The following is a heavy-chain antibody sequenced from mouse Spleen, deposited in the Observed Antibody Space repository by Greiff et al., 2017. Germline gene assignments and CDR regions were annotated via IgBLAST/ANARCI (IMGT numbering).Heavy chain of an antibody. V-gene: IGHV1-62-2*01. CDR3: ARHEERGSYYSYDWFAY. CDR1: GYTFTEYT. Sequence: VQLQESGAELVKPGASVKLSCKASGYTFTEYTIHWVKQRPGQGLEWIGWFYPGSGSLEYYENFKDKATLTADKSSSTVYMELSRLTTEDSEIYFCARHEERGSYYSYDWFAYWGQGTLVTVSA. D-gene: IGHD2-12*01. CDR2: FYPGSGSL. J-gene: IGHJ3*01.